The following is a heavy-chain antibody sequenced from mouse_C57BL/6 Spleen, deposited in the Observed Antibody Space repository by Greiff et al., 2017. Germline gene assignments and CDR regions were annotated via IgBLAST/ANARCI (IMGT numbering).Heavy chain of an antibody. J-gene: IGHJ2*01. CDR3: ASYYSNYGFDY. D-gene: IGHD2-5*01. CDR2: ISYDGSN. V-gene: IGHV3-6*01. Sequence: ESGPGLVKPSQSLSLTCSVTGYSITSGYYWNWIRQFPGNKLEWMGYISYDGSNNYNPSLKNRISITRGTSKNQFFLKLNSVTTEDTATYYCASYYSNYGFDYWGQGTTLTVSS. CDR1: GYSITSGYY.